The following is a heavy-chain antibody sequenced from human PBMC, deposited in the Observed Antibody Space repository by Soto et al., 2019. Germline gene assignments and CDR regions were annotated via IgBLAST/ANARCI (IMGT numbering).Heavy chain of an antibody. CDR3: ARHLSFHCSGGSCYFDY. J-gene: IGHJ4*02. CDR2: IYYSGST. V-gene: IGHV4-39*01. D-gene: IGHD2-15*01. CDR1: CGPVRRSSYY. Sequence: ALETPSPPSPVSCGPVRRSSYYEGRGRQPPREGLEWIGSIYYSGSTYYNPSLKSRVTISVDTSKNQFSLKLSSVTAADTAVYYCARHLSFHCSGGSCYFDYWGQGTLVTVSS.